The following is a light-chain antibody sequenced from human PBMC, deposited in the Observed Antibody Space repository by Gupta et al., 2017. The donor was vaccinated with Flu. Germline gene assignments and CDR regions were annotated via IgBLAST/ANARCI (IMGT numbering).Light chain of an antibody. CDR3: QSTDSSASYKV. CDR1: ALSKKY. Sequence: GDALSKKYAYGYQQKPGQAPILVIYKDHERASGVPERFSGSSSGTTVTLTISGVQAEDEADYYCQSTDSSASYKVFGTGTRVTVL. CDR2: KDH. V-gene: IGLV3-25*03. J-gene: IGLJ1*01.